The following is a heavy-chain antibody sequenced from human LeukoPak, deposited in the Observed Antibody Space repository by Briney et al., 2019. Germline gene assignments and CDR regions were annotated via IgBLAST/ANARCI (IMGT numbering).Heavy chain of an antibody. J-gene: IGHJ6*02. CDR1: GYTLTELS. CDR3: ATTSLWFGELLSYYYGMDV. D-gene: IGHD3-10*01. Sequence: GASVKVSCKVSGYTLTELSMHWVRQAPGKGLEWMGGFDPEDGETIYAQKFQGRVTMTEDTSTDTAYMELSSLRSEDTAVYYCATTSLWFGELLSYYYGMDVWGQGTTVTASS. CDR2: FDPEDGET. V-gene: IGHV1-24*01.